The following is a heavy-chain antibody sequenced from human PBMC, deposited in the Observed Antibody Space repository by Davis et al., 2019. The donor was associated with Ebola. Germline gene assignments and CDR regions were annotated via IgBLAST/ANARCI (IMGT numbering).Heavy chain of an antibody. V-gene: IGHV1-69*13. CDR3: ARARRRITMVRGVQIIDY. J-gene: IGHJ4*02. CDR2: IIPIFGTA. D-gene: IGHD3-10*01. Sequence: SVKVSCKASGGTFSSYAISWVRQAPGQGLEWMGGIIPIFGTANYAQKFQGRVTITADESTSTAYMELSSLRSEDTAVYYCARARRRITMVRGVQIIDYWGQGTLVTVSS. CDR1: GGTFSSYA.